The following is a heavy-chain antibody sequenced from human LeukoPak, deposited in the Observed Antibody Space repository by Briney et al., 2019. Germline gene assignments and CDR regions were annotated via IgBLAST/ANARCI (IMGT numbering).Heavy chain of an antibody. V-gene: IGHV3-20*04. CDR3: AIVPVRYSGAYFGDGSDV. CDR2: INWNGASK. J-gene: IGHJ3*01. CDR1: GIDFGDYT. D-gene: IGHD5-12*01. Sequence: GGSLRLSCAASGIDFGDYTWSWVRQAPGKGLEGISAINWNGASKHYGASVKGRFTISRDNAKSSLYLELNSLRAEDTALYFCAIVPVRYSGAYFGDGSDVWGQGTIVTVSS.